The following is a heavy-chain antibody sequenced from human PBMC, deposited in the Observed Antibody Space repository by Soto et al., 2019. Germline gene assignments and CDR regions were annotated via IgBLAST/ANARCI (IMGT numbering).Heavy chain of an antibody. Sequence: QITLKESGPTLVKPTQTLTLTCTFSGFSLSTGGVGVGWIRQPPGEALEWLALIYWDDDKRYSPSLRSRLTITNDTSKTAVVLTLANKDPVDTATYYCAHSRCGGDCLQSYSSHYYYGMDVWGQGTTVTVSS. CDR1: GFSLSTGGVG. CDR2: IYWDDDK. J-gene: IGHJ6*02. CDR3: AHSRCGGDCLQSYSSHYYYGMDV. D-gene: IGHD2-21*02. V-gene: IGHV2-5*02.